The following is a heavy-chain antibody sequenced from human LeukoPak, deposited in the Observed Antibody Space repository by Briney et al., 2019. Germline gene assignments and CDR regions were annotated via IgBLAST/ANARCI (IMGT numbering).Heavy chain of an antibody. Sequence: ASVKVSCKASEYTFTSYDINWVRPATGQGLEWMGWMNPNSGNTGYAQKFQGRVTMTRNTSISTAYMELSSLTFEDTAVYYCARGRHPGPTWISEYWGQGTLVTVSS. V-gene: IGHV1-8*01. J-gene: IGHJ4*02. D-gene: IGHD5-12*01. CDR1: EYTFTSYD. CDR2: MNPNSGNT. CDR3: ARGRHPGPTWISEY.